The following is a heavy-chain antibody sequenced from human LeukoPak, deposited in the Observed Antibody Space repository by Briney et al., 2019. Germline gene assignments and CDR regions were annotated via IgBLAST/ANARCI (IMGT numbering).Heavy chain of an antibody. CDR2: IYYSVST. CDR1: GGSISSYY. Sequence: SETLYLTCTVSGGSISSYYWSWIRQPPGKGLEWIGYIYYSVSTTYNPYLKRRVTLSVDASKTQSSLKLSSVTAADTAVYYCARRAVAENYFDYWGQGTLVTVSS. CDR3: ARRAVAENYFDY. J-gene: IGHJ4*02. V-gene: IGHV4-59*08. D-gene: IGHD6-19*01.